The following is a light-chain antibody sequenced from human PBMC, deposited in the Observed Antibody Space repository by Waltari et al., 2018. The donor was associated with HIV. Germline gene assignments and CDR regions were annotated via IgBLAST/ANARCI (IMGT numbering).Light chain of an antibody. J-gene: IGKJ5*01. CDR3: QQHSNWPPVT. Sequence: VLTQSPSTLSLSQGERATLSRRASPNIGNHLARSQQKPGQAPRLLIYDASTRAAGIPARFSGSGSGADFALTISSLVPEDVAVYYCQQHSNWPPVTFGQGTRLEI. V-gene: IGKV3-11*01. CDR2: DAS. CDR1: PNIGNH.